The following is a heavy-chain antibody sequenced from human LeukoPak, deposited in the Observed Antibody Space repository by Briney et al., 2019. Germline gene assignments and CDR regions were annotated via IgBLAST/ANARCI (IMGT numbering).Heavy chain of an antibody. V-gene: IGHV3-21*01. CDR2: ISSSSSYI. D-gene: IGHD1-26*01. CDR3: ARFRIVGATSDAFDI. Sequence: PGGSLRLSCAASGFTFSSYSMNWVRKAPGKGLKWAPSISSSSSYIYYADSVKGRFTISRDNAKNSLYLQMNSLRAEDTAVYYCARFRIVGATSDAFDIWGQGTMVTVSS. J-gene: IGHJ3*02. CDR1: GFTFSSYS.